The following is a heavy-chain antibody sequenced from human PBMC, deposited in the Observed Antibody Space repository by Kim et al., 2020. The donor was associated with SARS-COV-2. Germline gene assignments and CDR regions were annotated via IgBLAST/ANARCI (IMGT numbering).Heavy chain of an antibody. CDR1: GGTFSSYA. Sequence: SVKVSCKASGGTFSSYAISWVRQAPGQGLEWMGGIIPIFGTANYAQKFQGRVTITADESTSTAYMELSSLRSEDTAVYYCARDQIYYDILTGRADGMDVWGQGTTVTVSS. V-gene: IGHV1-69*13. J-gene: IGHJ6*02. CDR2: IIPIFGTA. D-gene: IGHD3-9*01. CDR3: ARDQIYYDILTGRADGMDV.